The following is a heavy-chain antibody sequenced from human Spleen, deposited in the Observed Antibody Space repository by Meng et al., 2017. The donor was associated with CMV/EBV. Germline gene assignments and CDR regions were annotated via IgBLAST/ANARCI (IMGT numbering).Heavy chain of an antibody. Sequence: GESLKISCAASGLPFSNYAMHWVRQAPGEGLEWVSSISASGRSAYYADSVKGRFTISRDNSQNTVYLQMNSLRAEDTAVYYCALGDIVVVPAQALGYWGQGTLVTVSS. J-gene: IGHJ4*02. V-gene: IGHV3-23*01. CDR1: GLPFSNYA. D-gene: IGHD2-2*01. CDR3: ALGDIVVVPAQALGY. CDR2: ISASGRSA.